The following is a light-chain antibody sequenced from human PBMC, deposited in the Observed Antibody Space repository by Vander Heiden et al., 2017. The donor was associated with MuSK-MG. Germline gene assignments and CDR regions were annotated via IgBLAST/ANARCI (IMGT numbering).Light chain of an antibody. Sequence: DIQMTQSPSSLSASVGDRVTITCRASQTIGTYLNWYQHNPGKAPKLLIFAASSLQSGVPSRFSGTGSGTDFTLTISTLQPEDFATYYCQQTYSSHTFGGGTKVESK. J-gene: IGKJ4*01. CDR3: QQTYSSHT. CDR1: QTIGTY. V-gene: IGKV1-39*01. CDR2: AAS.